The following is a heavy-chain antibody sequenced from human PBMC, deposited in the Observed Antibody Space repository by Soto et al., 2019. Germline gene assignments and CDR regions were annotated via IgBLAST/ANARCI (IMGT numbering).Heavy chain of an antibody. Sequence: SVKVSCKDSGGTFSSYRFNWVRQARGQGLDCLGGIVPIYRTADYAQKFQGRVTITADESTRTVYMELSSLKSQDTALYYCARDSWAKRSSSWGQGTLVTVSS. CDR1: GGTFSSYR. CDR3: ARDSWAKRSSS. J-gene: IGHJ4*02. V-gene: IGHV1-69*13. CDR2: IVPIYRTA. D-gene: IGHD6-13*01.